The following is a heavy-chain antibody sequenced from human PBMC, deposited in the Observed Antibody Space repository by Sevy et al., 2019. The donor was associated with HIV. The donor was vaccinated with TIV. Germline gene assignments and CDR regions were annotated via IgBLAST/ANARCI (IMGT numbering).Heavy chain of an antibody. V-gene: IGHV4-59*01. Sequence: SETLSLTCTVSGGSISSYYWSWIRQPPGKGLEWIGYIYYSGSTNYNPSLKSRVTISVDTSKNQFSLKLGSVTAADTAVYYCARVGGDYPYYFDYWGQGTLVTVSS. CDR1: GGSISSYY. D-gene: IGHD4-17*01. J-gene: IGHJ4*02. CDR3: ARVGGDYPYYFDY. CDR2: IYYSGST.